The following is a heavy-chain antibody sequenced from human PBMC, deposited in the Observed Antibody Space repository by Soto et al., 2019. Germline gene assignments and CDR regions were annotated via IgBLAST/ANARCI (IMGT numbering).Heavy chain of an antibody. CDR3: ARDGVGGTVFFGYLDY. J-gene: IGHJ4*02. V-gene: IGHV3-33*01. Sequence: QVQLVESGGGVVQPGRSLRLSCAVYEIIFSGYGMHWVRQAPGKGLEWVAVIRFDGSNIHYADSVKGRFTISRDNSKNTLYLQMDSLRAEDTAVYYCARDGVGGTVFFGYLDYWGQGALVTVSS. CDR1: EIIFSGYG. D-gene: IGHD1-26*01. CDR2: IRFDGSNI.